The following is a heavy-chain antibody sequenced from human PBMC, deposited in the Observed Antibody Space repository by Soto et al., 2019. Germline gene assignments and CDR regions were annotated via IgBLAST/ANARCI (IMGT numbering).Heavy chain of an antibody. Sequence: ASETLSLTCTVSGGSISRGGYYWSWIRQHPGKGLEWIGYIYYSGSTYYNPSLKSRVTISVDTSKNQFSLKLSSVTAADTAVYYCARVPAAMQRGFDYWGQGTLVTVSS. J-gene: IGHJ4*02. D-gene: IGHD2-2*01. V-gene: IGHV4-31*03. CDR1: GGSISRGGYY. CDR2: IYYSGST. CDR3: ARVPAAMQRGFDY.